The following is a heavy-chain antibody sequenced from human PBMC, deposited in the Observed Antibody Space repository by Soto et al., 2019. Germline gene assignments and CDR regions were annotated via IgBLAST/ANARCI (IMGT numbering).Heavy chain of an antibody. CDR2: ISYDGSNK. V-gene: IGHV3-30*18. D-gene: IGHD1-20*01. J-gene: IGHJ4*02. CDR1: EVTFSVYG. CDR3: AKDWGGVTGRSPLID. Sequence: GGSLRLSCAASEVTFSVYGMHWVRQAPGKGLEWVAVISYDGSNKYYADSVKGRFTISRDNSKNTLYLQMNSLRAEDTAVYYCAKDWGGVTGRSPLIDWGQGTLVTVSS.